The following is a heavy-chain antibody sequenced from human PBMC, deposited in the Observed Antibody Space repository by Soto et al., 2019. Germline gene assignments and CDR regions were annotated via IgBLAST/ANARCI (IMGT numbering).Heavy chain of an antibody. CDR1: GGSFSGYY. Sequence: SETLSLTCAVYGGSFSGYYWSWIRQPPGKGLEWIGEINHSGSTNYNPSLKSRVTISVDTSKNQFSLKLSSVTAADTAVYYCARVGGTPLNWFDPWGQGTLVTVSS. CDR3: ARVGGTPLNWFDP. D-gene: IGHD6-19*01. V-gene: IGHV4-34*01. J-gene: IGHJ5*02. CDR2: INHSGST.